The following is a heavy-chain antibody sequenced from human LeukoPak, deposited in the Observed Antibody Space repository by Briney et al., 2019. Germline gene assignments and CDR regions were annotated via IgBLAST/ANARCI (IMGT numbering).Heavy chain of an antibody. J-gene: IGHJ4*02. D-gene: IGHD6-13*01. CDR2: INQDGSEK. CDR3: ARDLDSSWLRPTTPAFDY. V-gene: IGHV3-7*01. Sequence: GGSLRLSCAASGFTFTTYWMSWVRQAPGKVLEWVANINQDGSEKYYVDSVKGRFTISRDNAKNSLYLQMNSLRAEDTAVYYCARDLDSSWLRPTTPAFDYWGQGTLVTVSS. CDR1: GFTFTTYW.